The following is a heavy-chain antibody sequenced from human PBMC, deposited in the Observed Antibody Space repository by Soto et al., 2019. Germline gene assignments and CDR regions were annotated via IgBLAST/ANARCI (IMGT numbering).Heavy chain of an antibody. J-gene: IGHJ4*02. CDR2: IRSKANSYAT. Sequence: EVQLVESGGGLVQPGGSLKLSCAASGFTFSGSAMHWVRQASGKGLEWVGRIRSKANSYATAYAASVKGRFTISREDSKNTAYLQMNSLKTEDTAVYYCTRPPTTVTTSDYWGQGTLVTVSS. CDR1: GFTFSGSA. D-gene: IGHD4-17*01. CDR3: TRPPTTVTTSDY. V-gene: IGHV3-73*01.